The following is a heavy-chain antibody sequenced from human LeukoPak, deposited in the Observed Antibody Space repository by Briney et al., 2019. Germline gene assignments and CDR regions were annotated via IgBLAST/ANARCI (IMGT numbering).Heavy chain of an antibody. CDR3: AREARYDPYFDP. CDR1: GGSISSYY. D-gene: IGHD3-3*01. J-gene: IGHJ5*02. V-gene: IGHV4-59*01. CDR2: IYYSGST. Sequence: SQTLSLTCTVSGGSISSYYWSWIRQPPGKGLEWIGYIYYSGSTNYNPSLKSRVTISVDTSKNQFSLKLSSVTAADTAVYYCAREARYDPYFDPWGQGTLVTVSS.